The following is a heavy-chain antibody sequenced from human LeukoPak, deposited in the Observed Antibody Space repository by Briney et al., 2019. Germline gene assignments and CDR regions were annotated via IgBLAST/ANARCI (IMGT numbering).Heavy chain of an antibody. CDR2: ISSRAGSI. CDR1: GFTFSSYE. Sequence: GGSLGLSCAASGFTFSSYEMNWVRQAPGKGLEWVSYISSRAGSIYYADSVKGRFTISRDNSKNTLYLQMNSLRAEDTAVYYCAKDLRESSGWHGNFDYWGQGTLVTVSS. D-gene: IGHD6-19*01. J-gene: IGHJ4*02. CDR3: AKDLRESSGWHGNFDY. V-gene: IGHV3-48*03.